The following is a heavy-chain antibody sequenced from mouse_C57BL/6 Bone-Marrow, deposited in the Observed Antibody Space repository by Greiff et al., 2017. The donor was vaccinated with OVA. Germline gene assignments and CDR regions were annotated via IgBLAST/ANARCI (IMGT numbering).Heavy chain of an antibody. Sequence: QVQLQQPGAELVKPGASVKMSCKASGYTFTSYWITWVKQRPGQGLAWIGDIYPGSGSTNYNEKFKSKATLTVDTSSSTAYMQLSSLTSEDSAVYYCARWLLQYFDVWGTGTTVTVSS. J-gene: IGHJ1*03. CDR1: GYTFTSYW. V-gene: IGHV1-55*01. CDR2: IYPGSGST. CDR3: ARWLLQYFDV. D-gene: IGHD2-3*01.